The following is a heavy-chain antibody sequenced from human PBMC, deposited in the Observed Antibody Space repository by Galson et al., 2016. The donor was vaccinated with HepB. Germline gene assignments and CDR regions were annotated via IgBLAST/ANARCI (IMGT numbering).Heavy chain of an antibody. D-gene: IGHD6-19*01. CDR2: IWSDGSNK. Sequence: SLRLSCAASGFAFSSHGLYWVRQAPGKGLEWVSVIWSDGSNKYYADSVKGRLTISRDNSKNTLYLQMNSLRAEDTAVYYCAREGHYSAWFVIDYWGQGTLVTVSS. CDR1: GFAFSSHG. CDR3: AREGHYSAWFVIDY. V-gene: IGHV3-33*01. J-gene: IGHJ4*02.